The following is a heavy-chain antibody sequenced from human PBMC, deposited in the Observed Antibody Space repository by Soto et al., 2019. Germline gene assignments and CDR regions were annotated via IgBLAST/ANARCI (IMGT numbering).Heavy chain of an antibody. Sequence: QVQLVQSGAEVKKPGSSVKVSCKASGGTFSSYAISWVRQAPGQGLEWMGGIIPIFGTANYAQKFQGRVTITADESTSTAYMALSSLRSEDTAVYYCARGGYCGGDCYSYDAFDIWGQGTMVTVSS. CDR2: IIPIFGTA. V-gene: IGHV1-69*12. J-gene: IGHJ3*02. CDR1: GGTFSSYA. D-gene: IGHD2-21*02. CDR3: ARGGYCGGDCYSYDAFDI.